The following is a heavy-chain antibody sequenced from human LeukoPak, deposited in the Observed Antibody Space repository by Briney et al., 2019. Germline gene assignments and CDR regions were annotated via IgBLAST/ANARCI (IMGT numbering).Heavy chain of an antibody. Sequence: PGGSLRLSCAVSGFTFSSYWMSWVRQAPGKGLEWVANIKQDGSEKYYVDSVKGRFTISRDNAKNSLYLQMNSLRAEDTAVYYCARGGRITMIHPSAFDIWGQGTMVTVSS. J-gene: IGHJ3*02. V-gene: IGHV3-7*04. CDR3: ARGGRITMIHPSAFDI. CDR1: GFTFSSYW. D-gene: IGHD3-22*01. CDR2: IKQDGSEK.